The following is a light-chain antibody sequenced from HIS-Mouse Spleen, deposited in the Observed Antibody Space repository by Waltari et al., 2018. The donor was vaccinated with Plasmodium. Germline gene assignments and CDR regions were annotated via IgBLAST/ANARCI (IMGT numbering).Light chain of an antibody. Sequence: QSALTQPASVSVSPGQSITISCTGTSSDVGSYYLVSWYQQHPGKAPKLMIYAGSKRPSEVSNRFSGSKSGNTASLTISGRQAEDEADYYCCSYAGSSANWVFGGGTKLTVL. CDR1: SSDVGSYYL. CDR3: CSYAGSSANWV. V-gene: IGLV2-23*01. J-gene: IGLJ3*02. CDR2: AGS.